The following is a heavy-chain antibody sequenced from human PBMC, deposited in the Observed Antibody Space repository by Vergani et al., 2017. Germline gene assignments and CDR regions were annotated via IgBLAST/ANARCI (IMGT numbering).Heavy chain of an antibody. V-gene: IGHV1-58*02. D-gene: IGHD6-19*01. CDR3: AKESASGWYSYYYYYMDV. CDR1: GFTFTSSA. Sequence: QLVQSGAEVKKPGTSVKVSCKASGFTFTSSAMQWVRQARGQRLEWIGWIVVGSGNTNYAQKFQERVTITRGMSTSTAYMELSSLRSEDTAVYYCAKESASGWYSYYYYYMDVWGKGTTVTVSS. CDR2: IVVGSGNT. J-gene: IGHJ6*03.